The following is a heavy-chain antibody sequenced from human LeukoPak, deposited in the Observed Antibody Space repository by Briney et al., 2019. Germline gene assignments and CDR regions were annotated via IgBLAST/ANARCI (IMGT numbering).Heavy chain of an antibody. Sequence: KPSETLSLTCAVSGGAISSYYWSWIRQSPGKGLEWIGYIYDSGSTNYNPSLKSRVTMSVATSNNQFSLKLRSVTAADTAVYYCARELGYCSGSSCYHYFDYWGQGTLVTVSS. D-gene: IGHD2-15*01. CDR3: ARELGYCSGSSCYHYFDY. CDR2: IYDSGST. CDR1: GGAISSYY. J-gene: IGHJ4*02. V-gene: IGHV4-59*01.